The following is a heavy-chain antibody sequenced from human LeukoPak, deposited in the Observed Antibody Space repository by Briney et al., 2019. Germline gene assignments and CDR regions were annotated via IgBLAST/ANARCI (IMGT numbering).Heavy chain of an antibody. V-gene: IGHV1-2*02. CDR2: INPNSGGT. J-gene: IGHJ4*02. D-gene: IGHD5-12*01. CDR3: ARESNGGYGFDY. Sequence: ASVKVSCKASGYTFTGYYMHWVRQAPGQGLEWMGWINPNSGGTNYAQKFQGRVTMTRDTSASTGYMELRSLTSDDTAVYYCARESNGGYGFDYWGQGTPVTVAS. CDR1: GYTFTGYY.